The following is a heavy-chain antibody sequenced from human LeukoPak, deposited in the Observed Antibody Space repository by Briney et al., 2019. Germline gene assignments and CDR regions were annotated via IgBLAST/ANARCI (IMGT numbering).Heavy chain of an antibody. D-gene: IGHD2-21*01. J-gene: IGHJ4*02. CDR3: YTSITDY. CDR1: GFTFSNAW. V-gene: IGHV3-15*07. CDR2: IRSKIDGGAT. Sequence: GGSLRLSCAASGFTFSNAWMNWVRQAPGKGLEWVGRIRSKIDGGATDYAAPVKGRFTISRDDSKNTLYLQINSLKIEDTAMYYCYTSITDYWGQGTLVTVSS.